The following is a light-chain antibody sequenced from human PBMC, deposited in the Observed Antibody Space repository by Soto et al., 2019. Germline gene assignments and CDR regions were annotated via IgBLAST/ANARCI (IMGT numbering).Light chain of an antibody. J-gene: IGKJ4*01. V-gene: IGKV1-5*01. CDR1: QSISVW. Sequence: DIQMTQSPSTLSASVGDRITIPCRASQSISVWLAWYQQKPGKAPKLLIYDASTLEDGVPSRFSGSGSGTEYILTISSLQPDDFATYYCQQSKSLSLSFGGGTRV. CDR2: DAS. CDR3: QQSKSLSLS.